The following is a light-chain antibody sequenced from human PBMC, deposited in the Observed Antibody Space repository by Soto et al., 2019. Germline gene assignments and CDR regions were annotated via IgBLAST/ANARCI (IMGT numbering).Light chain of an antibody. J-gene: IGKJ1*01. CDR3: QQYVTSPAWT. CDR1: QSVKTF. CDR2: GAS. Sequence: EIVLTQSPATLSLSPGERATLSCRASQSVKTFLVWYQQKPGQAPRLLIYGASSRATGCPDRFSGSGSGTDFTLTISRLEPDDFAMYFCQQYVTSPAWTFGQGTKVDIK. V-gene: IGKV3-20*01.